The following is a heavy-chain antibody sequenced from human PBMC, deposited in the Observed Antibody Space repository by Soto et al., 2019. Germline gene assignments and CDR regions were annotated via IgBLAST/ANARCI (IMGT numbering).Heavy chain of an antibody. V-gene: IGHV3-30-3*01. J-gene: IGHJ3*02. Sequence: GESLKISCAASGFTFSSYAMHWVRQAPGKGLEWVAVISYDGSNKYYADSVKGRFTISRDNSKNTLYLQMNSLRAEDTAVYYCARVEATVGAHAFDIWGQGTMVTVSS. CDR3: ARVEATVGAHAFDI. D-gene: IGHD1-26*01. CDR1: GFTFSSYA. CDR2: ISYDGSNK.